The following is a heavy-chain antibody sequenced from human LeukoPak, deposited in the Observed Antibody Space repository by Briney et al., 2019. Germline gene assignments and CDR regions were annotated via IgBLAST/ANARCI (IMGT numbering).Heavy chain of an antibody. V-gene: IGHV3-23*01. D-gene: IGHD3-3*01. CDR2: ISGTGGST. CDR3: AKDGRAWIFGVVNIDDAFDI. Sequence: GGSLRLSCAASGFTFSSYAMSWVRQAPGKGLEWVSTISGTGGSTFYADSVKGRFTISRDSSKNTLFLQMNSLRAEDTAVYYCAKDGRAWIFGVVNIDDAFDIWGQGTMVTVSS. J-gene: IGHJ3*02. CDR1: GFTFSSYA.